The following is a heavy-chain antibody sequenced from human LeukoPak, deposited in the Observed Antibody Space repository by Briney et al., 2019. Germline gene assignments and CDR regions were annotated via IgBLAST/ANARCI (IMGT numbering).Heavy chain of an antibody. J-gene: IGHJ4*02. CDR1: GFTFSSYG. CDR2: IRYDGSNK. CDR3: AKDLSSWAYYFDY. D-gene: IGHD6-13*01. V-gene: IGHV3-30*02. Sequence: GGSLRLSCAASGFTFSSYGMHWVRQAPGKGLEWVAFIRYDGSNKYYADSVKGRFTISRDNSKNTLYLQMNSLRAEDTAVYYCAKDLSSWAYYFDYWGQGTLVTVSS.